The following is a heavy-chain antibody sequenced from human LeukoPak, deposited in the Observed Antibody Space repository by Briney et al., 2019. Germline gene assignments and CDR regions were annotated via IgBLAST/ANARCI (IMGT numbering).Heavy chain of an antibody. CDR1: GGSFSGYY. D-gene: IGHD6-13*01. CDR3: ARVAAAAGHPYFDY. CDR2: INHSGST. Sequence: SETLSLTCAVYGGSFSGYYWSWIRQPPGKGLEWIGEINHSGSTNYNPSLKSRVTISVDTSKNQFSLKLSSVTAADTAVYYCARVAAAAGHPYFDYWGQGTLVTVSS. V-gene: IGHV4-34*01. J-gene: IGHJ4*02.